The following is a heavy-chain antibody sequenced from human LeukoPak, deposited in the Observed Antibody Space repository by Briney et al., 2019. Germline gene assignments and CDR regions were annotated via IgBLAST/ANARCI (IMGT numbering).Heavy chain of an antibody. V-gene: IGHV3-21*01. J-gene: IGHJ4*02. CDR1: GFNFNGYT. Sequence: GGSLRLSCAASGFNFNGYTMSWVRQAPGKGLEWVSSITSTSNYIYYADSLRGRFTISRDNARDSLYLQMNSLRAEDTAVYYCARDWFGELIWGQGTLVTVSS. CDR3: ARDWFGELI. CDR2: ITSTSNYI. D-gene: IGHD3-10*01.